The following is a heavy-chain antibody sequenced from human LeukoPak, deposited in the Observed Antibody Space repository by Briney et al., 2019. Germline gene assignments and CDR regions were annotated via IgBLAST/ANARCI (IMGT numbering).Heavy chain of an antibody. V-gene: IGHV4-38-2*01. J-gene: IGHJ4*02. CDR3: ARHLGPYSGGRHPPVN. CDR1: GYSIRSGDY. Sequence: ASETLSLTCGVSGYSIRSGDYWGWIRQPPGKGLEWIGSIYHTGSTYYNPSPKSRVTISLDESENQFSLNLNSLTAADTAVYYCARHLGPYSGGRHPPVNWRPGTLVTVSS. D-gene: IGHD1-26*01. CDR2: IYHTGST.